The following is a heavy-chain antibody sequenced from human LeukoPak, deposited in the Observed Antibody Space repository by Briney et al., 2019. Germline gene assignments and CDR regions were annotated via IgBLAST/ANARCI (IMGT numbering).Heavy chain of an antibody. CDR2: ISYDGSIE. V-gene: IGHV3-30*04. J-gene: IGHJ4*02. D-gene: IGHD3-10*01. Sequence: PGRSLRLSCAASGFTFSSYAMHWVRQAPGKGLEWVAVISYDGSIEYYADSVKGRFTISRGNSKNTLHLQMNSLRVEDTAVYYCARELYYGSGSPGRDWGQGTLVTVSS. CDR1: GFTFSSYA. CDR3: ARELYYGSGSPGRD.